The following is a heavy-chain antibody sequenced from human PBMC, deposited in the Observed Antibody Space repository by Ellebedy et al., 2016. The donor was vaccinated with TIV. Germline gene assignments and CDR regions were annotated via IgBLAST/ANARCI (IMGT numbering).Heavy chain of an antibody. D-gene: IGHD2-8*01. Sequence: GESLKISXAASGFTFSSYAMSWVRQAPGKGLEWVSAISGEGSEAYYADSVQGRISISRDNSKNTLYLHMYSLRAEDTAVYYCAKRPLVVAHCTNGVCDKLHFDYWGRGTLVTVSS. CDR2: ISGEGSEA. CDR3: AKRPLVVAHCTNGVCDKLHFDY. J-gene: IGHJ4*02. CDR1: GFTFSSYA. V-gene: IGHV3-23*01.